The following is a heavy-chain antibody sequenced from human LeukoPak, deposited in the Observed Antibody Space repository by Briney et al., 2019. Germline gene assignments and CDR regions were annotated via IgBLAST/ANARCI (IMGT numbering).Heavy chain of an antibody. Sequence: GSLRLSCAASGFTFSSYAMSWVRQAPGKGLEWVSAISGSGGSTYYADSVKGRFIISRDNSKNTLYLQLNSLRAEDTAVFYCAQDRRVGYCTSTSCHYYYYMDVWGKGTPVTISS. CDR1: GFTFSSYA. CDR2: ISGSGGST. J-gene: IGHJ6*03. D-gene: IGHD2-2*01. CDR3: AQDRRVGYCTSTSCHYYYYMDV. V-gene: IGHV3-23*01.